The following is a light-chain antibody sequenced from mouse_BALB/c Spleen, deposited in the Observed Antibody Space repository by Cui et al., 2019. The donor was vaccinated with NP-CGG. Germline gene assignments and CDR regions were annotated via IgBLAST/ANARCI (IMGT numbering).Light chain of an antibody. CDR2: GTN. V-gene: IGLV1*01. CDR1: TGAVTNTNY. Sequence: QAVVTQESALTTSPGETVTLTCRSSTGAVTNTNYDNWVQEKPDHLFTGLIGGTNNRAPGVPARFSGSLIGDKAALIITGAQTEDEAIYFCALWYSNHWVFGGGTKLTVL. J-gene: IGLJ1*01. CDR3: ALWYSNHWV.